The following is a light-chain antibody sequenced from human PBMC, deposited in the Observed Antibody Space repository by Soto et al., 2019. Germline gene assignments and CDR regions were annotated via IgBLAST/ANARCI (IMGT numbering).Light chain of an antibody. J-gene: IGKJ1*01. CDR2: GTS. CDR3: QQYGDSSWT. V-gene: IGKV3-20*01. Sequence: EIVLTQSPGTLSLSPGERATLSCKTTRSVDDSLLAWYQQKHGQAPRLIIYGTSNRATGIPDRFRASGSGTDFDLTISRLEPDDFAVYYCQQYGDSSWTFGRGTKVEIK. CDR1: RSVDDSL.